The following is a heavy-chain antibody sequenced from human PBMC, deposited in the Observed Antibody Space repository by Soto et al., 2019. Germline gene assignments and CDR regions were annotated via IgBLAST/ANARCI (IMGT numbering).Heavy chain of an antibody. CDR2: ISSNNGDT. J-gene: IGHJ4*02. D-gene: IGHD3-22*01. Sequence: ASVKVSCKASGYTFTNFCIGWVRQAPGQGLEWMGWISSNNGDTKYAQNLQGRVTMTTDTSTSTAYMELRSLRSDDTAVYYCARVENYYDGSGYFYFDYWGQGALVTVSS. CDR1: GYTFTNFC. V-gene: IGHV1-18*01. CDR3: ARVENYYDGSGYFYFDY.